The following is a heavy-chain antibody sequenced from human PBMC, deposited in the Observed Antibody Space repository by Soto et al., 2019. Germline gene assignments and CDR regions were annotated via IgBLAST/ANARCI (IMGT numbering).Heavy chain of an antibody. D-gene: IGHD3-3*02. CDR3: ARHGDTSCGIYCPLGAFDI. CDR1: GGSISSSSYY. Sequence: SETLSLTCTVSGGSISSSSYYWGWIRQPPGKGLEWIGSIYYSGSTYYNPSLKSRVTISVDTSKNQFSLKLSSVTAADTAVYYCARHGDTSCGIYCPLGAFDIWGQGTMVTVSS. J-gene: IGHJ3*02. CDR2: IYYSGST. V-gene: IGHV4-39*01.